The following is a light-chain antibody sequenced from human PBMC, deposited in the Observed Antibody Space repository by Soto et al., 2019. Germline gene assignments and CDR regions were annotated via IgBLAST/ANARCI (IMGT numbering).Light chain of an antibody. Sequence: DIQMTQSPSTLSASVGDTINITCRASQNIDTWLAWYQQKPGKAPNLLIYKASSLESGVPSRFSGSGSGTEFTLTISSLQPDDFATYYCQQYNVYYTFGQGTKLEIK. J-gene: IGKJ2*01. CDR3: QQYNVYYT. CDR2: KAS. CDR1: QNIDTW. V-gene: IGKV1-5*03.